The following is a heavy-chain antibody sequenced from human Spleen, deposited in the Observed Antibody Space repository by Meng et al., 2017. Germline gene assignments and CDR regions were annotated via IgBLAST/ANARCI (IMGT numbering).Heavy chain of an antibody. J-gene: IGHJ3*02. CDR3: ARDLGGSYSLGAFDI. CDR2: IYYSGST. Sequence: SETLSLTCTVSGGSISSYYWSWIRQPPGKGLEWIGYIYYSGSTNYNPSLKSRVTISVDTSKNQFSLKLSSVTAADTAVYYCARDLGGSYSLGAFDIWGQGTMVTVSS. D-gene: IGHD1-26*01. CDR1: GGSISSYY. V-gene: IGHV4-59*12.